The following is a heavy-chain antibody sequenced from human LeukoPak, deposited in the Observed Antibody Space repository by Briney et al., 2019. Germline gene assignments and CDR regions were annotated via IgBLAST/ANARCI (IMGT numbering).Heavy chain of an antibody. CDR2: ISSSSSYI. D-gene: IGHD6-13*01. V-gene: IGHV3-21*01. CDR1: GFTFSSYS. CDR3: ARTGYSSSWYDGGGDY. Sequence: PGGSLRLSCAASGFTFSSYSMNWVRQAPGKGLEWVSSISSSSSYIYYADSVKGRFTISRDNAKNSLYLQMNSLRAEDTAVYYCARTGYSSSWYDGGGDYWGQGTLVTVSS. J-gene: IGHJ4*02.